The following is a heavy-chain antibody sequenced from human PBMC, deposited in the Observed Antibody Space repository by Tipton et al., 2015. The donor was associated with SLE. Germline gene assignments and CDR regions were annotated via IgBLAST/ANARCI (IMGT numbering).Heavy chain of an antibody. CDR3: ASPGTAAAGTGNWFDP. Sequence: TLSLTCTISGGSISSSSYYWGWIRQPPGKGLERIGSIYYSGTTYYNPSLKSRVTISVDTSKNQFSLKLNSVTAADTAVYYCASPGTAAAGTGNWFDPWGQGTLVTVSS. J-gene: IGHJ5*02. V-gene: IGHV4-39*01. D-gene: IGHD6-13*01. CDR2: IYYSGTT. CDR1: GGSISSSSYY.